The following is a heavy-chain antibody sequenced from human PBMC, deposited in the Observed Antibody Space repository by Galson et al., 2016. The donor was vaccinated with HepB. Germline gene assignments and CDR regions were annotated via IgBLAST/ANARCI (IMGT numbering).Heavy chain of an antibody. CDR3: AKDDHAGHTN. CDR1: GGTFSSYT. V-gene: IGHV1-69*13. D-gene: IGHD1-14*01. Sequence: SVKVSCKASGGTFSSYTITWVRQAPGQGLEWMGGIIPISGITNYAQRFQVRVTISADESTSTVHMEMRSLTLEDTAIYFCAKDDHAGHTNWCQGTLVTVSS. J-gene: IGHJ4*02. CDR2: IIPISGIT.